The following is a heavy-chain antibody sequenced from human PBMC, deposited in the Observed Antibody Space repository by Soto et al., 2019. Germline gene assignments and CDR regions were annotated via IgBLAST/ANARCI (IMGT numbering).Heavy chain of an antibody. CDR3: ARDYSPYYYHSSGFSYFDY. V-gene: IGHV1-69*06. D-gene: IGHD3-22*01. CDR1: GDTFSTFA. J-gene: IGHJ4*02. CDR2: IIPILDTA. Sequence: QVQLVQSGAEVKKPGSSVKVSCKASGDTFSTFAINWVRQAPGQGLEWMGGIIPILDTAKYAQKFQGRVTITADISTSTAYMDLSSLRSEDTAVYYCARDYSPYYYHSSGFSYFDYWGQGTLVTVSS.